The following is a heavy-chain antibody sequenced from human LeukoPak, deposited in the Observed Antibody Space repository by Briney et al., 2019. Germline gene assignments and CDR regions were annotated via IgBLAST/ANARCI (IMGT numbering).Heavy chain of an antibody. CDR1: GGSIGSGGYY. V-gene: IGHV4-31*03. J-gene: IGHJ3*02. CDR2: IYCSGST. CDR3: ARDLHYYDSSGYSQHDAFDI. Sequence: PSQTLSLTCTVSGGSIGSGGYYWSWIRQHPGKGLEGNGYIYCSGSTYYNPSLKSRVTTSVDTSKIQFSLKLSSVTAAATAVYYCARDLHYYDSSGYSQHDAFDIWGQGTMVTVSS. D-gene: IGHD3-22*01.